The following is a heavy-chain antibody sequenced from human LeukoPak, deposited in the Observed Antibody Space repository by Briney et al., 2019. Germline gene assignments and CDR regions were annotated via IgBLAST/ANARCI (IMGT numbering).Heavy chain of an antibody. Sequence: ASGKVSCKASGYKFTDDYMHWVRHAPGQGLEFMGWMNPNSGNTGYAQKFQGRVTMTRNTSISTAYMELSSLRSEDTAVYYCARVDRITIFGVVTSNWFDPWGQGTLVTVSA. V-gene: IGHV1-8*02. J-gene: IGHJ5*02. CDR3: ARVDRITIFGVVTSNWFDP. CDR2: MNPNSGNT. D-gene: IGHD3-3*01. CDR1: GYKFTDDY.